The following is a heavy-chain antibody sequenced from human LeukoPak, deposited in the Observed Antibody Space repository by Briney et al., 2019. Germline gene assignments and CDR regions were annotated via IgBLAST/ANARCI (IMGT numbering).Heavy chain of an antibody. D-gene: IGHD2-2*01. CDR2: ISAYNGKT. Sequence: ASVKVSCKASGGTFSSYAISWVRQAPGQGLEWMGWISAYNGKTNYAQNLQGRVTMTTNTSTSTVYMELRSLRSDDTAVYYCARDLWDIVVVPAATQNDYWGQGTLVTVSS. J-gene: IGHJ4*02. CDR3: ARDLWDIVVVPAATQNDY. CDR1: GGTFSSYA. V-gene: IGHV1-18*01.